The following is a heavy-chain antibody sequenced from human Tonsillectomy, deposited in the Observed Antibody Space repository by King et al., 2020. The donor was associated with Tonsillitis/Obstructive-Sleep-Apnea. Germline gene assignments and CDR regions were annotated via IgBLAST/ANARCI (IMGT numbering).Heavy chain of an antibody. CDR3: ARSYPGHHTSSDMDV. J-gene: IGHJ6*03. Sequence: QLVQSGSELKKPGASVKVSCTASGYTFTRSAMNWVRQAPGQGLEWMGWINTNTGNPTYAQDFTGRFVFSLDTSVSTAYLQITSLKAEDTAGYYCARSYPGHHTSSDMDVWGKGTTVTVSS. CDR1: GYTFTRSA. D-gene: IGHD3-10*01. CDR2: INTNTGNP. V-gene: IGHV7-4-1*02.